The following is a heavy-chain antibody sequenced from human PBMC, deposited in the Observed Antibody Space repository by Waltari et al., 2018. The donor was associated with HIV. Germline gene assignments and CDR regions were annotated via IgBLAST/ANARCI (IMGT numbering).Heavy chain of an antibody. D-gene: IGHD5-12*01. CDR2: ISYDGRKK. Sequence: VQLVESGGGVVQPGRSLRLSCAASEFTFRNYGMHWVRQAPGKGLEWVAVISYDGRKKYYADAVKGRFTISRDNSNLTLYLQMNSLRGEDTAVYYCAKEENSGYGSIDYWGQGTLVTVSS. CDR1: EFTFRNYG. V-gene: IGHV3-30*18. J-gene: IGHJ4*02. CDR3: AKEENSGYGSIDY.